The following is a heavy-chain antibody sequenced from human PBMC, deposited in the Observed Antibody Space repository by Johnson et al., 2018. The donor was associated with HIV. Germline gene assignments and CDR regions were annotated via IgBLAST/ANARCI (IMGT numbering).Heavy chain of an antibody. J-gene: IGHJ3*02. CDR3: ARGGIAARIDAFDI. CDR1: GFNFNIYA. V-gene: IGHV3-30*14. Sequence: QVQLVESGGGVVQPGRSLRLSCAASGFNFNIYAMHWVRQAPGKGLEWVSVISYDGSNKYYADSVKGRFTISRENAKNSLYLQMNSLRAGDTAVYYCARGGIAARIDAFDIWGQGTMVTVSS. CDR2: ISYDGSNK. D-gene: IGHD6-6*01.